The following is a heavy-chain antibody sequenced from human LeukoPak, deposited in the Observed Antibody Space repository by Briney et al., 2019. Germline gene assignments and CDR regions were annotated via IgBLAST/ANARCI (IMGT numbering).Heavy chain of an antibody. CDR1: GCTFTSYY. Sequence: ASVTVSCKASGCTFTSYYMHWVRQAPGQGLEWMGIINPSGGSTSYAQKFQGRVTMTRDTSTSTVYMELSSLRSEDTAVYYCARALQNTVSYYYYGMDVWGQGTTVTVSS. V-gene: IGHV1-46*01. CDR3: ARALQNTVSYYYYGMDV. D-gene: IGHD4-17*01. CDR2: INPSGGST. J-gene: IGHJ6*02.